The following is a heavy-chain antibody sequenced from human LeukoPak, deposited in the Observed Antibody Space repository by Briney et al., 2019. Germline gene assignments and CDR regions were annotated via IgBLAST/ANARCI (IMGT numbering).Heavy chain of an antibody. Sequence: SPTLSLTCAISGDSVSSNSAAWNWIRQSPSRGLEWLGRTYYRSKWYNDYAVSVKSRITINPDTSKNQFSLQLNSVTPEDTAVLSDIAVAGTRHYWGQGTLVTVSS. J-gene: IGHJ4*02. V-gene: IGHV6-1*01. CDR1: GDSVSSNSAA. D-gene: IGHD6-19*01. CDR2: TYYRSKWYN. CDR3: IAVAGTRHY.